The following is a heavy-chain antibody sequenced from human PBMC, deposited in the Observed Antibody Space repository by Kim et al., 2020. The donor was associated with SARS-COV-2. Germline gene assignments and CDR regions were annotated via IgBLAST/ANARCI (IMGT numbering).Heavy chain of an antibody. CDR3: AKDRGRGSSTSSYYFDY. J-gene: IGHJ4*02. Sequence: VKGRFTISRDNAKNTLYLQMNSRRAEDTAVYYCAKDRGRGSSTSSYYFDYWGQGTLVTVSS. D-gene: IGHD2-2*01. V-gene: IGHV3-23*01.